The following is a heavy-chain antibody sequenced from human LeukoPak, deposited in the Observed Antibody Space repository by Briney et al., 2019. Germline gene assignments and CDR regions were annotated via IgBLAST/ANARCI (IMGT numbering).Heavy chain of an antibody. V-gene: IGHV1-69*04. Sequence: GASVKVSCKASGYTFTSYDINWVRQATGQGLEWMGRIIPILGIANYAQKFQGRVTITADKSTSTAYMELSSLRSEDTAVYYCARAYDFWSGHAFDIWGQGTMVTVSS. CDR1: GYTFTSYD. J-gene: IGHJ3*02. CDR3: ARAYDFWSGHAFDI. CDR2: IIPILGIA. D-gene: IGHD3-3*01.